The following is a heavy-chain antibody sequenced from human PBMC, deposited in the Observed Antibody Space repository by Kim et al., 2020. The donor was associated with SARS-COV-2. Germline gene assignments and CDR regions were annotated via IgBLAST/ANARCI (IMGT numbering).Heavy chain of an antibody. D-gene: IGHD6-19*01. CDR1: GFSFNNYA. J-gene: IGHJ1*01. CDR3: AKVTSGSSGWFEYFQY. Sequence: GGSLRLSCAASGFSFNNYAMSWVRQAPGKGLEWVSGIRDSGGSREYAYSVKGRFSISRDNSKNTLYLQMDSLRAEDTAVYYCAKVTSGSSGWFEYFQYWGQGTLVTVSS. V-gene: IGHV3-23*01. CDR2: IRDSGGSR.